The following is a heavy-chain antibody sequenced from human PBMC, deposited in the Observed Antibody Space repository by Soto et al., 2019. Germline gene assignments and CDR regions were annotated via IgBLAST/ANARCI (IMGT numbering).Heavy chain of an antibody. CDR3: ARQSTGWYDFDY. V-gene: IGHV4-39*01. CDR2: IYYSGST. CDR1: GGDISCSTYY. D-gene: IGHD6-19*01. J-gene: IGHJ4*02. Sequence: LVTLLLNYTDSGGDISCSTYYWSCFRQPPGKGLEWIGSIYYSGSTYYNPSLKSRVTISVDTSKNQFSLKLSSVTAADTAVYYCARQSTGWYDFDYWGQGTLVTVS.